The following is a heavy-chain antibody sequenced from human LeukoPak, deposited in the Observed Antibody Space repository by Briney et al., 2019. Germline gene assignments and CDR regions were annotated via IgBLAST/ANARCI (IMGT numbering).Heavy chain of an antibody. D-gene: IGHD3-3*01. CDR1: GFTFSSYG. J-gene: IGHJ6*04. CDR2: ISYDGSNK. Sequence: GGSLRLSCAASGFTFSSYGMHWVRQAPGKGLEWEAVISYDGSNKYYADSVKGRFTISRDNSKNTLYLQMNSLRAEDTAVYYCAKAASGFGYYYGMDVWGKGTTVTVSS. V-gene: IGHV3-30*18. CDR3: AKAASGFGYYYGMDV.